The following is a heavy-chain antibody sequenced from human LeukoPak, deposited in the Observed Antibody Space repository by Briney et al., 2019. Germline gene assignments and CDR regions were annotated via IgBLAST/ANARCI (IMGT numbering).Heavy chain of an antibody. V-gene: IGHV4-59*01. CDR3: ARDYAGSSSWNWFDP. J-gene: IGHJ5*02. Sequence: SETLSLTCTVSGGSIRKYYWNWIRQPPGKGLEWIGYIYDSGSTNYNPSLKSRVTISVDMSKNQFSLTLSSVTAADTAVYYCARDYAGSSSWNWFDPWGQGTLVTVSS. CDR1: GGSIRKYY. CDR2: IYDSGST. D-gene: IGHD6-13*01.